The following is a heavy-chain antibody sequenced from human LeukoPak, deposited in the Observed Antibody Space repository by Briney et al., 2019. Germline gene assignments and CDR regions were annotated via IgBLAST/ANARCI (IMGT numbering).Heavy chain of an antibody. V-gene: IGHV4-4*02. D-gene: IGHD4-17*01. CDR1: GGSISSSNW. Sequence: SGTLSLTCAVSGGSISSSNWWSWVRQPPGKGLEWIGEIYHSGSTNYNPSFKSRVTISVDKSKNQFSLKLSSVTAADTAVYYCARAGYGDYYGEYFQHWGQGTLVTVSS. CDR2: IYHSGST. CDR3: ARAGYGDYYGEYFQH. J-gene: IGHJ1*01.